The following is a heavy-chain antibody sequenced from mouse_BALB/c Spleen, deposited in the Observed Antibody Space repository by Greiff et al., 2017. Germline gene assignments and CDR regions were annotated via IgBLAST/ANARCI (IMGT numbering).Heavy chain of an antibody. CDR1: GFTFSSYA. Sequence: EVKVVESGGGLVKPGGSLKLSCAASGFTFSSYAMSWVRQTPEKRLEWVASISSGGSTYYPDSVKGRFTISRDNARNILYLQMSSLRSEDTAMYYCVRSRYAYAMDYWGQGTSVTVSS. V-gene: IGHV5-6-5*01. D-gene: IGHD2-14*01. CDR3: VRSRYAYAMDY. J-gene: IGHJ4*01. CDR2: ISSGGST.